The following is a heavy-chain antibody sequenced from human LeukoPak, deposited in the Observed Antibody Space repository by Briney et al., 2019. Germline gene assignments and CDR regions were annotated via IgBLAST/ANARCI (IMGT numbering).Heavy chain of an antibody. CDR2: IYYSGST. D-gene: IGHD5-18*01. V-gene: IGHV4-39*07. CDR1: GGSISSGSYC. J-gene: IGHJ4*02. CDR3: ARERAWIQLWFPDY. Sequence: SETLSLTCTVSGGSISSGSYCWGWIRQPPGKGLEWIGSIYYSGSTYYNPSLKSRVTISVDTSKNQFSLKLSSVTAADTAVYYCARERAWIQLWFPDYWGQGTLVTVSS.